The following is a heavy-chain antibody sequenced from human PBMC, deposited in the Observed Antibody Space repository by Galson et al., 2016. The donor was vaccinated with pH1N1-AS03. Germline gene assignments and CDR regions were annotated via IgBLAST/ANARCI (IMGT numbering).Heavy chain of an antibody. Sequence: SLRLSCAVSGLSVAKNYMSWVRQAPGKGLEWVSSIYTGGDTFYTDSVRGRFTISRDDSKNTLYLRMNSLRAADTAMYYCAGVDSSTYSDGWVPFDYWGQGTLVTVSS. J-gene: IGHJ4*02. CDR2: IYTGGDT. CDR1: GLSVAKNY. CDR3: AGVDSSTYSDGWVPFDY. D-gene: IGHD5-24*01. V-gene: IGHV3-53*01.